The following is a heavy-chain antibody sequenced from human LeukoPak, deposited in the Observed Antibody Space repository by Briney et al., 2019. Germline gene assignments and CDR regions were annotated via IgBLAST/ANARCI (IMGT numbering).Heavy chain of an antibody. CDR2: INEDGSVK. CDR1: GFTFSGYW. J-gene: IGHJ4*02. Sequence: GGSLRLSCVASGFTFSGYWMSWVRQAPGKGLEWVANINEDGSVKHYVDSVKGRFTISRDNAKKSVFLQMNSLRDEDTALYYCATSDDSSGSDWGQGTLVTVSS. V-gene: IGHV3-7*01. D-gene: IGHD3-22*01. CDR3: ATSDDSSGSD.